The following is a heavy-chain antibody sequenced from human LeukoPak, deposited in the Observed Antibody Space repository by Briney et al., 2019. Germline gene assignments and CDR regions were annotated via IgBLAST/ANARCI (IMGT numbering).Heavy chain of an antibody. CDR2: IIPIFGTA. Sequence: ASVKVSXKASGGTFSSYAISWVRQARGQGLEWMGGIIPIFGTANYAQKFQGRVTITADESTSTAYMELSSLRSEDTAVYYCASQNGGIDYWGQGTLVTVSS. CDR1: GGTFSSYA. CDR3: ASQNGGIDY. D-gene: IGHD3-16*01. V-gene: IGHV1-69*01. J-gene: IGHJ4*02.